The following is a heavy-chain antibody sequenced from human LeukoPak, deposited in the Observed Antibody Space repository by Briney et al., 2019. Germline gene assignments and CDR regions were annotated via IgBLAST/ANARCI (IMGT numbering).Heavy chain of an antibody. CDR3: ASYYCSGGSCLIDY. CDR1: GGSISSYY. V-gene: IGHV4-59*01. D-gene: IGHD2-15*01. Sequence: SETLSLTCTVSGGSISSYYWSWIRQPPGKGPEWIGYIYYSGSTNYNPSLKSRVTISVDTSKNQFSLKLSSVTAADTAVYYCASYYCSGGSCLIDYWGQGTLVTVSS. CDR2: IYYSGST. J-gene: IGHJ4*02.